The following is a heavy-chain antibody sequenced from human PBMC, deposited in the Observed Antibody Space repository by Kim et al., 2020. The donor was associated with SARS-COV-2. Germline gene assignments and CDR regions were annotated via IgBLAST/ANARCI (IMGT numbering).Heavy chain of an antibody. CDR1: GFSFSNAW. Sequence: GGSLRLSCTASGFSFSNAWMSWVRQAPGKGLEWVAQIRRRSDGGTSKYAAPVKGRITISRDDSANSLYLQMNRLKIEAIAVYYCATDLDVEVRGLLWIWGQGALVAVSS. CDR2: IRRRSDGGTS. J-gene: IGHJ1*01. D-gene: IGHD1-26*01. CDR3: ATDLDVEVRGLLWI. V-gene: IGHV3-15*01.